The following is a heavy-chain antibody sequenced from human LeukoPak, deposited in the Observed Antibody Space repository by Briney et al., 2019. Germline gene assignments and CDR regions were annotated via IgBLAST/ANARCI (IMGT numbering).Heavy chain of an antibody. CDR3: ARSPREYSYGYNWFDP. V-gene: IGHV4-39*01. CDR2: IYYSGST. Sequence: SETLSLTCTVSGGSISSSSYYWGWIRQPPGKGLEWIGSIYYSGSTYYNPSLKSRVTISVDTSKNQFSLKLSSVTAADTAVYYCARSPREYSYGYNWFDPWGQGTLVTVSS. D-gene: IGHD5-18*01. CDR1: GGSISSSSYY. J-gene: IGHJ5*02.